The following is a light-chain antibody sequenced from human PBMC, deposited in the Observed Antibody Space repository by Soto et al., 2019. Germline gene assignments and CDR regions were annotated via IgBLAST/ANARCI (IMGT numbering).Light chain of an antibody. CDR1: SSDVGNL. V-gene: IGLV2-14*02. CDR3: SSYTSSGPV. Sequence: QSVLTQPASVSGSPGQSITISCTGTSSDVGNLGSWYQQHPGKAPKLMIYDVSNRPSGVSNRFSGSKSGKTASLTISGLQAEDEADYYCSSYTSSGPVFGGGTKLNVL. CDR2: DVS. J-gene: IGLJ2*01.